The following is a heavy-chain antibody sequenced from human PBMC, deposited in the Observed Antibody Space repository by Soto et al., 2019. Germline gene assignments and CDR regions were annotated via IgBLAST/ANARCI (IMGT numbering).Heavy chain of an antibody. J-gene: IGHJ3*02. CDR2: IIPILGIA. CDR1: GGTFSSYT. CDR3: ASRYGDYPLTRLGAFDI. Sequence: VASVKVSCKASGGTFSSYTISWVRQAPGQGLEWMGRIIPILGIANYAQKFQGRVTITADKSTSTAYMELSSLRSEDTAVYYCASRYGDYPLTRLGAFDIWGQGTMVTVSS. V-gene: IGHV1-69*02. D-gene: IGHD4-17*01.